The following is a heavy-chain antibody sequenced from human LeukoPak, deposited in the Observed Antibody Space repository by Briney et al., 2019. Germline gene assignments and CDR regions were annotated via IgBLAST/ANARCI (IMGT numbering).Heavy chain of an antibody. D-gene: IGHD3-16*01. J-gene: IGHJ4*02. V-gene: IGHV3-23*01. Sequence: GGSLRLSCAASGFTFRSYAMSWVRQAPGKGLECVSAIFGGGGVTYYADSVRGRFSISRDNSNNTVYLQMNSLTAEYTAVYFCAKGEEGSGPVNTYVDYWGRGTLVTVSS. CDR3: AKGEEGSGPVNTYVDY. CDR1: GFTFRSYA. CDR2: IFGGGGVT.